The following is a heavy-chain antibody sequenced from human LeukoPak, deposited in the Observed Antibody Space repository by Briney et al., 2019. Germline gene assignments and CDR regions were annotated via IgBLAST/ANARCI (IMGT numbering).Heavy chain of an antibody. Sequence: SETLSLTCAVYGGSFSGYYWSWIGQPPGKGLEWIGEINHSGSTNYNPSLKSRVTISVDTSKNQFSLKLSSVTAADTAVYNCARDDCSSTRCYTVDYWGQGILVTVSS. CDR1: GGSFSGYY. CDR2: INHSGST. D-gene: IGHD2-2*02. J-gene: IGHJ4*02. V-gene: IGHV4-34*01. CDR3: ARDDCSSTRCYTVDY.